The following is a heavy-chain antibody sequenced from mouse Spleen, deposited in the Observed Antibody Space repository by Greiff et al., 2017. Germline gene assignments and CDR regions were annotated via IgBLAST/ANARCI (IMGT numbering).Heavy chain of an antibody. D-gene: IGHD2-4*01. V-gene: IGHV3-6*02. CDR2: ISYDGSN. CDR3: ARGTYDYDGFAY. J-gene: IGHJ3*01. Sequence: VQLQQSGPGLVKPSQSLSLTCSVTGYSITSGYYWNWIRQFPGNKLEWMGYISYDGSNNYNPSLKNRISITRDTSKNQFFLKLNSVTTEDTATYYCARGTYDYDGFAYWGQGTLVTVSA. CDR1: GYSITSGYY.